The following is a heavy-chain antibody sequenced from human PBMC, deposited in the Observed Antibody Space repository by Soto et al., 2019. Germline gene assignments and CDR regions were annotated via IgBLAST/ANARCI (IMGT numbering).Heavy chain of an antibody. Sequence: QVQLVQSGADVKKPGASVRVSCKAAGYSFTSYDINWVRQATGQGLEWMGWMNPYSGNRGYARKFQGRVTMTWNTSTSTADMGLSSLRSEDTAVYYCARGGFYSAYRVDAFDIWGQGTMVTVSS. V-gene: IGHV1-8*01. CDR2: MNPYSGNR. CDR3: ARGGFYSAYRVDAFDI. J-gene: IGHJ3*02. D-gene: IGHD5-12*01. CDR1: GYSFTSYD.